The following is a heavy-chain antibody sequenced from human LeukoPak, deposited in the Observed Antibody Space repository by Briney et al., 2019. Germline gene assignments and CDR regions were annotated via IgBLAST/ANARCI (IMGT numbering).Heavy chain of an antibody. Sequence: GGSLRPSCAASGFSFSSCGMHWVRQAPGKGLEWVAFIWYEGSDEYYADSVKGRFTISRDNSKNTLYLQMNSLRAEDTAVYYCARGYYDSSGYQASDIWGQGTMVTVSS. CDR1: GFSFSSCG. J-gene: IGHJ3*02. CDR3: ARGYYDSSGYQASDI. V-gene: IGHV3-33*01. D-gene: IGHD3-22*01. CDR2: IWYEGSDE.